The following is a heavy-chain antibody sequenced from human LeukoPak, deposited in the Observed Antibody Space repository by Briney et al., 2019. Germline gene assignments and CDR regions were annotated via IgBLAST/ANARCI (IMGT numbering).Heavy chain of an antibody. Sequence: GGSLRLSCAASGFTFSSYSMNWVRQVPGKGLEWVSYISSSSSTIYYADSVKGRFTVSRDNAKKSLFLQMDSLRDEDTAIYYCARDLDSNSWHFYFEYWGQGTLVTVSS. J-gene: IGHJ4*02. CDR1: GFTFSSYS. CDR3: ARDLDSNSWHFYFEY. CDR2: ISSSSSTI. V-gene: IGHV3-48*02. D-gene: IGHD3-22*01.